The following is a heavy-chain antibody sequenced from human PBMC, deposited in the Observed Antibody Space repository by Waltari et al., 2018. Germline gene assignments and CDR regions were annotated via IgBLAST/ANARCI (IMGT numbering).Heavy chain of an antibody. CDR2: YDGSNK. J-gene: IGHJ3*02. V-gene: IGHV3-30*02. Sequence: YDGSNKYYADSVKGRFTISRDNSKNTLYLQMNSLRAEDTAVYYCVCSQYYYDSSGYLDDAFDIWGQGTMVTVSS. D-gene: IGHD3-22*01. CDR3: VCSQYYYDSSGYLDDAFDI.